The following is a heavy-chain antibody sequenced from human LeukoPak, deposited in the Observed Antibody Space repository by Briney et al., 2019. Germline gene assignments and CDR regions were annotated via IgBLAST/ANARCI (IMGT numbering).Heavy chain of an antibody. CDR2: INSDGSST. V-gene: IGHV3-74*01. CDR1: GFTFSSYW. Sequence: GGSLRLSCAASGFTFSSYWMHWVRQAPGKGLVWVSRINSDGSSTSYADSVKGRCTIYSDNAKNTLYLQMNSLRAEDTAVYYCARVSYWNDVGAFDIWAQGTMVTVSS. CDR3: ARVSYWNDVGAFDI. D-gene: IGHD1-1*01. J-gene: IGHJ3*02.